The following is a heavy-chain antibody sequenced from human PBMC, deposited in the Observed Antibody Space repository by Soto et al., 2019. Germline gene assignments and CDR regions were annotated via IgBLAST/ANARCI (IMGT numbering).Heavy chain of an antibody. D-gene: IGHD6-19*01. V-gene: IGHV3-30-3*01. CDR1: GFTFSSYA. CDR3: VRDQRTYTSGWYGNERVWALEDY. J-gene: IGHJ4*02. Sequence: GGSLRLSCAASGFTFSSYAMHWVRQAPGKGLEWVAVISFDGNNKYYADSVKGRFTISRDNSKNTLYLQINSLMAEDTAVYYCVRDQRTYTSGWYGNERVWALEDYWGQGTLVTVSS. CDR2: ISFDGNNK.